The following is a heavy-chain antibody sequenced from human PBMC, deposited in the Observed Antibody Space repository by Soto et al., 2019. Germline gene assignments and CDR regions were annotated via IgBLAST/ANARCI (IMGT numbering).Heavy chain of an antibody. Sequence: QVQLVQSGAEVKKPGSSVKVSCKASGGTFGNYAVRWVRQAPGQGLEWMGGIMPVFGTVNYAQKFQGRVTITADKFTNTAYMELRSLGAGDTAVYDCERVSVQGIYGDDVWGQGTTVSVSS. V-gene: IGHV1-69*06. CDR3: ERVSVQGIYGDDV. CDR2: IMPVFGTV. D-gene: IGHD4-17*01. CDR1: GGTFGNYA. J-gene: IGHJ6*02.